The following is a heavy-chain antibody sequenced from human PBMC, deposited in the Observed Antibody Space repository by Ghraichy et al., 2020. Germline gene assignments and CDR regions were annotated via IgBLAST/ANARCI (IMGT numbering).Heavy chain of an antibody. J-gene: IGHJ5*02. CDR3: ARDRGNCSSTSCRLNWFDP. CDR2: IKQDGSEK. V-gene: IGHV3-7*03. CDR1: GFTFSSYW. D-gene: IGHD2-2*01. Sequence: GGSLRLSCAASGFTFSSYWMSWVRQAPGKGLEWVANIKQDGSEKYYVDSVQGRFTISRANAKNSLYLQMKSLRAEDTAVYYCARDRGNCSSTSCRLNWFDPWGQGTLVTVSS.